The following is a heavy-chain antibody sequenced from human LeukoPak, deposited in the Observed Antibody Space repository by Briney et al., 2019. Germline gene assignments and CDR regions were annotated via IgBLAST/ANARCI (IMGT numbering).Heavy chain of an antibody. Sequence: PGRSLRLSCAASGFTFSSYGMHWVRPAPGKVREWGAVISYDGSNKYYADSVHGRFTIARDNSKNTLYLQMNSLRAEDTAVYYCAKPYYEYYFDYWGQGTLVTVSS. CDR2: ISYDGSNK. CDR3: AKPYYEYYFDY. J-gene: IGHJ4*02. D-gene: IGHD2/OR15-2a*01. V-gene: IGHV3-30*18. CDR1: GFTFSSYG.